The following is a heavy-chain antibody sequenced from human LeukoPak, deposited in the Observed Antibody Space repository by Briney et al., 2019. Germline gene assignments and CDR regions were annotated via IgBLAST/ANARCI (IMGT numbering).Heavy chain of an antibody. J-gene: IGHJ6*02. V-gene: IGHV3-23*01. CDR2: ISGSGGST. D-gene: IGHD6-19*01. CDR3: AKGSSGWYDYYYGMDV. Sequence: PGGSLRLSCAPSGFTFSSYAMSWVRQAPGKGLEWVSAISGSGGSTYYADSVKGRFTISRDNSKNTLYLQMNSLRAEDTAVYYCAKGSSGWYDYYYGMDVWGQGTTVTVSS. CDR1: GFTFSSYA.